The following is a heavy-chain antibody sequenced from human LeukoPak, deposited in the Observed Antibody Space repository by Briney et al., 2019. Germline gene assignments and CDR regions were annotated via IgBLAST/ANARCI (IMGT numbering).Heavy chain of an antibody. D-gene: IGHD3-3*01. V-gene: IGHV4-4*02. CDR1: GGSVTSTNW. CDR3: AREGGFYRPLDY. Sequence: SGTLSLTCAVSGGSVTSTNWWTWVRQPPGKGLEWIGEVHLDGRTNYNPSLTGRLTMSVDLYENHISLKMTSVAAADTAVYYCAREGGFYRPLDYSGQGMLVTVSS. CDR2: VHLDGRT. J-gene: IGHJ4*02.